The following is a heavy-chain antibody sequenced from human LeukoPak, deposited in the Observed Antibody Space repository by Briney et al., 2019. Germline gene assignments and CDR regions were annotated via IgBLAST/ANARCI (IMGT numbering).Heavy chain of an antibody. CDR2: IRSKANSYAT. Sequence: GGSLRLSCAASGFTFSGSAMHWVRQASGKGLGWVGRIRSKANSYATAYAASVKGRFTISRDDSKNTAYLQMNSLKTEDTAVYYCTRQAYYYDSSHMDVWGQGTTVTVSS. V-gene: IGHV3-73*01. CDR1: GFTFSGSA. J-gene: IGHJ6*02. D-gene: IGHD3-22*01. CDR3: TRQAYYYDSSHMDV.